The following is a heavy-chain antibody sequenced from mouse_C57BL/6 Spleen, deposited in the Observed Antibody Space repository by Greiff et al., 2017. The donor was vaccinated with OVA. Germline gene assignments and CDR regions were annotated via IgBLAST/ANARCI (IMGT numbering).Heavy chain of an antibody. V-gene: IGHV1-69*01. CDR3: ARPGVVASRYFEV. CDR1: GYTFTSYW. D-gene: IGHD1-1*01. J-gene: IGHJ1*03. CDR2: IDPSDSYT. Sequence: QVQLQQPGAELVMPGASVKLSCKASGYTFTSYWMHWVKQRPGQGLEWIGEIDPSDSYTNYNQKFKGKSTLTVDKSSSTAYMQLSSLTSEDSAVYYCARPGVVASRYFEVWGTGTTVTVSS.